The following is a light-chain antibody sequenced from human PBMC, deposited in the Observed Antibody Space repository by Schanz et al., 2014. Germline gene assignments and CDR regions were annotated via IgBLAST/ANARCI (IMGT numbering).Light chain of an antibody. CDR2: EVS. V-gene: IGLV2-8*01. CDR3: SSYSNSGTFWV. Sequence: QSALTQPPSASGSPGQSVTISCTGTSSDVGGYNQVSWYQQHPGKAPKLMIYEVSKRPSGVPDRFSGSKSGNTASLTVSGLQAEDEADYYCSSYSNSGTFWVLGGGTKLTVL. J-gene: IGLJ3*02. CDR1: SSDVGGYNQ.